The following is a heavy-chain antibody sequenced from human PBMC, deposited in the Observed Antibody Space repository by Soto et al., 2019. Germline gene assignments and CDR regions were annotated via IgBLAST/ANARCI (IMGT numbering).Heavy chain of an antibody. Sequence: ASETLSLTCAVYGGSFSGYYCIFIRHPPVKWLEWIGEINHSGSTNYNPSLKSRVTISVDTSKNQFSLKLSSVTAADTAVYYCARVRYYYDSSGYYYYYYGMDVWGQGTTVTVSS. CDR1: GGSFSGYY. CDR2: INHSGST. D-gene: IGHD3-22*01. J-gene: IGHJ6*02. V-gene: IGHV4-34*01. CDR3: ARVRYYYDSSGYYYYYYGMDV.